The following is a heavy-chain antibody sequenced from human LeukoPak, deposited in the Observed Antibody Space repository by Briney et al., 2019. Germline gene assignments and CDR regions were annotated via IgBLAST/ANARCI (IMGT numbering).Heavy chain of an antibody. CDR1: GGSISSYY. J-gene: IGHJ4*02. CDR3: ARDTGGFDY. V-gene: IGHV4-59*01. D-gene: IGHD3-16*01. CDR2: IYYSGST. Sequence: MTSETLSLTCTVSGGSISSYYWSWIRQPPGKGLEWIGYIYYSGSTNYNPSLKSRVTISVDTSKNQFSLKLSSVTAADTAVYYCARDTGGFDYWGQGTLVTVSS.